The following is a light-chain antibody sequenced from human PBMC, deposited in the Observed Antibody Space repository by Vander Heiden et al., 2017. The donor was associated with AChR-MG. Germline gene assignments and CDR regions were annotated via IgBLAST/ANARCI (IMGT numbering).Light chain of an antibody. J-gene: IGLJ3*02. V-gene: IGLV1-51*01. CDR3: GTSDASISALV. Sequence: QSVLTQPTSVSAAPGKKGTISCSGSSSNIGDNFVSWYHQLPGTAPKLLIYDHNKRPSGIPDRFSGPKSGTSSTFGITGLQTGDEADDYCGTSDASISALVFGGGTKLTVL. CDR2: DHN. CDR1: SSNIGDNF.